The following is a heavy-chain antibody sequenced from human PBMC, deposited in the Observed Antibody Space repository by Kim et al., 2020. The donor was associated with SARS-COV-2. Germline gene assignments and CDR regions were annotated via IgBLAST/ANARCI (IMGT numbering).Heavy chain of an antibody. CDR2: ISAYNGNT. V-gene: IGHV1-18*01. D-gene: IGHD2-21*02. J-gene: IGHJ6*02. CDR1: GYTFTSYG. CDR3: ARDRGHIVVVTAILGYYYYGMDV. Sequence: ASVKVSCKASGYTFTSYGISWVRQAPGQGLEWMGWISAYNGNTNYAQKLQGRVTMTTDTSTSTAYMELRSLRSDDTAVYYCARDRGHIVVVTAILGYYYYGMDVWGQGTTVTVSS.